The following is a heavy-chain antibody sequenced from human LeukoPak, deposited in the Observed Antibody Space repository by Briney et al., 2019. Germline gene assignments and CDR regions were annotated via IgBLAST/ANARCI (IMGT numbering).Heavy chain of an antibody. Sequence: PGGSLRLSCAASGFTFSSYAMSWVRQAPGKGLEWVSAISGSGGSTYYADSVKGRFTISRDNSKNTLYLQMNSLRAEDMAVYYCAKDAADYDILTGYILGGYFDYWGQGTLVTVSS. V-gene: IGHV3-23*01. CDR1: GFTFSSYA. CDR2: ISGSGGST. CDR3: AKDAADYDILTGYILGGYFDY. J-gene: IGHJ4*02. D-gene: IGHD3-9*01.